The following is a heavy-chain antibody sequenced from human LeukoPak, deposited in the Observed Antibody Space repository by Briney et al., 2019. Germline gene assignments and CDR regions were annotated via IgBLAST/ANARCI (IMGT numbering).Heavy chain of an antibody. CDR1: GGSFSGYY. J-gene: IGHJ6*02. V-gene: IGHV4-34*01. D-gene: IGHD3-10*01. Sequence: SETLSLTCAVYGGSFSGYYWSWIRQPPGKGPEWIGEINHSGSTNYNPSLKSRVTISVDTSKNQFSLKLSSVTAADTAVYYCARGHRGNYGSGSYYRGSYYYYGMDVWGQGTTVTVSS. CDR3: ARGHRGNYGSGSYYRGSYYYYGMDV. CDR2: INHSGST.